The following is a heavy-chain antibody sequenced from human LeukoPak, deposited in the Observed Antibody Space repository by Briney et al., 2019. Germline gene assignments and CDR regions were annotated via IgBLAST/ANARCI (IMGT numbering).Heavy chain of an antibody. CDR1: GGSFKSYY. CDR3: ARLLGGGWFDP. Sequence: SGTLSLTCTVSGGSFKSYYWSWIRQPPGKGLEWIGYIYYSGSTNYNPSLKSRVTISVDTSKNQFSLKLSSVTAADTAVYYCARLLGGGWFDPWGQGTLVTVSS. V-gene: IGHV4-59*08. D-gene: IGHD2-15*01. J-gene: IGHJ5*02. CDR2: IYYSGST.